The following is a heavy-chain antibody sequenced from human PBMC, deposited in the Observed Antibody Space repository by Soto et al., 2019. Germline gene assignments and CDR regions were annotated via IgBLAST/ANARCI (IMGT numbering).Heavy chain of an antibody. D-gene: IGHD3-3*01. CDR3: ARAELGLRFLEWPYFDY. Sequence: GESLKISCKGSGYSFTSYWIGWVRQMPGKGLEWMGIIYPGDSDTRYSPSFQGQVTISADKSISTAYLQWSSLKASDTAMYYCARAELGLRFLEWPYFDYWGQGTLVTVSS. CDR1: GYSFTSYW. J-gene: IGHJ4*02. CDR2: IYPGDSDT. V-gene: IGHV5-51*01.